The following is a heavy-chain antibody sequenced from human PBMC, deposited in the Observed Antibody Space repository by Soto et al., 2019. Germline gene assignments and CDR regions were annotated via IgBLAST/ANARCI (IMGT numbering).Heavy chain of an antibody. D-gene: IGHD6-6*01. V-gene: IGHV3-15*07. CDR3: TTLYGRSFKGRYYYFGMDV. CDR2: IKSKTDGGTT. J-gene: IGHJ6*02. Sequence: EVQLVESGGGLVKPGGSLRLSCAASGFTFSNAWMNWVRQAPGKGLEWVGRIKSKTDGGTTDYAAPVKGIFTISRDDSKNTLYLQMNSLKTEDTAVYYCTTLYGRSFKGRYYYFGMDVWGQGTTVTVSS. CDR1: GFTFSNAW.